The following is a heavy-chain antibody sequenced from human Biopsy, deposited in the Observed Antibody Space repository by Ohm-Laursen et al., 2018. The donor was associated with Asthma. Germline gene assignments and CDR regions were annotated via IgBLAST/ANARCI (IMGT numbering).Heavy chain of an antibody. D-gene: IGHD3-3*01. Sequence: SLRLSCTASGFTFSSYGMHWVRQAPGKGLEWVAVISYDGSNKYYADSVKGRFTISRDNSKNTLYLQMNSLRAEDTAVYYCASQSSGPDFWSGYYYFDYWGQGTLVTISS. J-gene: IGHJ4*02. CDR1: GFTFSSYG. CDR3: ASQSSGPDFWSGYYYFDY. CDR2: ISYDGSNK. V-gene: IGHV3-30*03.